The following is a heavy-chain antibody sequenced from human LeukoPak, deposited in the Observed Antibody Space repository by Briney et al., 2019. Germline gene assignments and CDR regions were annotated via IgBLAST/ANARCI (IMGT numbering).Heavy chain of an antibody. J-gene: IGHJ4*02. D-gene: IGHD2-2*01. CDR3: AKVLTGYCGSTSCPFDS. CDR2: IRYHGSNI. CDR1: GFTFSSYG. V-gene: IGHV3-30*02. Sequence: PGGSLRPSCAASGFTFSSYGMHWVRQAPGKGLEWVAYIRYHGSNINYADSVKGRFTISRDNSKDTLFLQMSSLRAEDTAVYYCAKVLTGYCGSTSCPFDSWGQGTPVTVSP.